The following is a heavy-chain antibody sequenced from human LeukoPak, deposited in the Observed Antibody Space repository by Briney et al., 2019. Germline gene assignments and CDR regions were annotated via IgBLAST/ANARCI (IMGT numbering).Heavy chain of an antibody. Sequence: SETLSLTCTVSGGSISSYYWSWIRQPPGKGLEWIGYIYYSGSTNYNPSLKSRVTISVDTSKNQFSLKLSSVTAADTAVYYCARAPLLGIFGLDPWGQGTLVTVSS. CDR1: GGSISSYY. J-gene: IGHJ5*02. CDR2: IYYSGST. D-gene: IGHD3-3*01. CDR3: ARAPLLGIFGLDP. V-gene: IGHV4-59*01.